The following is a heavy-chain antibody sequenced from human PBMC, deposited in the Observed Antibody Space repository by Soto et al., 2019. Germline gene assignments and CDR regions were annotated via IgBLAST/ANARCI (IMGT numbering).Heavy chain of an antibody. J-gene: IGHJ3*02. V-gene: IGHV3-9*01. D-gene: IGHD1-26*01. Sequence: EVQLVESGGGLVQPGRSLRLSCAASGFTFDDYAMHWVRQVPGKGLEWVSGINWNSGSIGYGDSVKGRFAISRDNAKNSLHLQMNSLSAEDTAFYYCVRVRTGATNLGSFDIWGQGTMVTVSS. CDR3: VRVRTGATNLGSFDI. CDR1: GFTFDDYA. CDR2: INWNSGSI.